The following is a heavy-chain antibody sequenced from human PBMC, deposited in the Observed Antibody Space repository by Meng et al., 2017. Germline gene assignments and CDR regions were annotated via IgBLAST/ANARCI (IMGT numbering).Heavy chain of an antibody. V-gene: IGHV3-53*01. D-gene: IGHD1-26*01. Sequence: EVHLVGAGRGLIQPGGSMRLSVAASGFTVSSNYMSWVRQAPGKGLEWVSVIYSGGSTYYADSVKGRFTISRDNSKNTLYLQMNSLRAEDTAVYYCARGGSYYSYWGQGTLVTVSS. CDR1: GFTVSSNY. CDR2: IYSGGST. J-gene: IGHJ4*02. CDR3: ARGGSYYSY.